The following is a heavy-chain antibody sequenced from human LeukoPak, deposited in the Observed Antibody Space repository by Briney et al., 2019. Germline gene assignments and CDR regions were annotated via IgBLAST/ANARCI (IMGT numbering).Heavy chain of an antibody. CDR1: GGSISSSSYY. Sequence: SETLSLTCTVSGGSISSSSYYWGWIRQPPGKGLEWIGYISNTGSTNYNPSLKSRVTISVDTSKNQFSLKLSSVTAADTAVYYCASSGSYYNPYLDYWGQGTLVTVSS. CDR2: ISNTGST. D-gene: IGHD3-10*01. V-gene: IGHV4-61*05. J-gene: IGHJ4*02. CDR3: ASSGSYYNPYLDY.